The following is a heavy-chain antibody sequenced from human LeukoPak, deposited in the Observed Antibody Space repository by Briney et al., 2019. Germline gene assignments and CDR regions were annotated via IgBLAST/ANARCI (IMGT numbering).Heavy chain of an antibody. J-gene: IGHJ4*02. D-gene: IGHD4-11*01. Sequence: SETLSLTCAVYGGSFSGYYWSWIRQPPGKGLEWIGEINHSGSTNYNPSLKSRVTISVDTSKNQFSLKLSSVTAADTAVYYCAREGDYSSLDYWGQGTLVTVSS. CDR3: AREGDYSSLDY. V-gene: IGHV4-34*01. CDR1: GGSFSGYY. CDR2: INHSGST.